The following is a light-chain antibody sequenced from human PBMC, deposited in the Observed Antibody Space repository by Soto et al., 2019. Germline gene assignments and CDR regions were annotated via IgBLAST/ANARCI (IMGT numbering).Light chain of an antibody. Sequence: DIQMTQSPSSVSASVGDRVTITCRASQGISSWLAWHQQKPGKAPKLLIYSASSLQSGVPSRFSGSGSGTDFTLTISSLQPDDFATYYCQQYETYSPATFGQGTKVDIK. CDR2: SAS. V-gene: IGKV1-12*01. CDR1: QGISSW. J-gene: IGKJ1*01. CDR3: QQYETYSPAT.